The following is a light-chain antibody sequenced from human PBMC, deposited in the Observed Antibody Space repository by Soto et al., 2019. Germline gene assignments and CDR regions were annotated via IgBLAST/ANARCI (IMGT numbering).Light chain of an antibody. Sequence: QSALTQPASVSGSPGQSITISCTGTSSDVGGYNYVSWYQQHPGKAPKLMIYEVSNRPSGVSNRFSGSKSGNTASLTISGLQAEDAANYYCCSYEITSTFGVFGGGTKLTVL. J-gene: IGLJ3*02. CDR1: SSDVGGYNY. V-gene: IGLV2-14*01. CDR2: EVS. CDR3: CSYEITSTFGV.